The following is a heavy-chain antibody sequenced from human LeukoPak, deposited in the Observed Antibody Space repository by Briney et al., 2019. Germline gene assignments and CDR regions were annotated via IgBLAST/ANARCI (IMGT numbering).Heavy chain of an antibody. J-gene: IGHJ4*02. V-gene: IGHV4-31*03. D-gene: IGHD4-11*01. CDR2: IYYSGST. CDR1: GGSISSGGYY. Sequence: PSETLSLTCTVSGGSISSGGYYWSWIRQHPGKGLEWIGYIYYSGSTYYNPSLKSRVTISVGTSKNQFSLKLSSVTAADTAVYYCARTTWTTTVTSHGYYFDYWGQGTLVTVSS. CDR3: ARTTWTTTVTSHGYYFDY.